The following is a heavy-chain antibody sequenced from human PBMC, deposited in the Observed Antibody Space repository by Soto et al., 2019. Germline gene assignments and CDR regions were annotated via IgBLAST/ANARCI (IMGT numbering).Heavy chain of an antibody. D-gene: IGHD3-9*01. J-gene: IGHJ4*02. V-gene: IGHV3-23*01. Sequence: PGGSLRLSCAASGFTFSSYAMSWVRQAPGKGLEWVSAISGSGGSTYYADSVKGRFTISRDNSKNTLYLQMNSLRAEDTAVYYCAKDRVGYDILTGYLDYWGQGTLVTVSS. CDR1: GFTFSSYA. CDR3: AKDRVGYDILTGYLDY. CDR2: ISGSGGST.